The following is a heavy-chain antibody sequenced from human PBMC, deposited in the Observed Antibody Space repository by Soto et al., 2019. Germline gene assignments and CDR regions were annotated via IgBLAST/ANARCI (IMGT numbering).Heavy chain of an antibody. J-gene: IGHJ3*02. V-gene: IGHV1-3*01. Sequence: ASVKGSCKASGYTFTGYYMHWVRQTPGQGLEWMGWINPGNGNTKYSQKFQGRVTITRDTSASTAYMELSSLRSEDTAVYYCARDLDYDYIWGSYYFDIWGQGTMVTVSS. CDR3: ARDLDYDYIWGSYYFDI. CDR2: INPGNGNT. CDR1: GYTFTGYY. D-gene: IGHD3-16*01.